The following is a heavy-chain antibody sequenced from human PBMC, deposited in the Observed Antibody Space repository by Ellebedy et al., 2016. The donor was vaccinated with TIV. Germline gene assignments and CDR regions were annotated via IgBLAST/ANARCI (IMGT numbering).Heavy chain of an antibody. CDR1: GGSISSYY. CDR2: IFYSGST. V-gene: IGHV4-59*01. CDR3: ARELGSSPDY. Sequence: MPSETLSLTCTVSGGSISSYYWSWIRQPPGTGLEWIGYIFYSGSTNYNPSLKSRVTISVDTSKNQFSLKLSSVTAADTAVYYCARELGSSPDYWGQGTLVTVSS. D-gene: IGHD6-6*01. J-gene: IGHJ4*02.